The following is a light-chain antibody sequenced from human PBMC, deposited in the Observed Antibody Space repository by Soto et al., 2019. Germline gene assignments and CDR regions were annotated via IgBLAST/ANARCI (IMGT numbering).Light chain of an antibody. J-gene: IGKJ1*01. V-gene: IGKV1-39*01. CDR2: GDS. CDR3: QQSYSTLWT. CDR1: QSITSY. Sequence: DIQMTQSSFSLSASVGDRFTITCRAIQSITSYLNWYQQKPGEATNLLIFGDSTLQSGVPSRFSGSGSGTDFTLTISSLQPEDLATYYCQQSYSTLWTFGQGTKGDI.